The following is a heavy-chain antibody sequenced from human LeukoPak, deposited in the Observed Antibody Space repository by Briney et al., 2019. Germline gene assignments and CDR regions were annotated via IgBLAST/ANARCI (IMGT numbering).Heavy chain of an antibody. Sequence: SETLSLTCAVSGGSISSGGYSWSWIRQPPGKGLEWIGYIYYSGSTNYNPSLKSRVTISVDTSKNQFSLKLSSVTAADTTVYYCARGSDYYDSSGYYNYYYYGMDVWGQGTTVTVSS. D-gene: IGHD3-22*01. V-gene: IGHV4-61*08. CDR1: GGSISSGGYS. CDR2: IYYSGST. J-gene: IGHJ6*02. CDR3: ARGSDYYDSSGYYNYYYYGMDV.